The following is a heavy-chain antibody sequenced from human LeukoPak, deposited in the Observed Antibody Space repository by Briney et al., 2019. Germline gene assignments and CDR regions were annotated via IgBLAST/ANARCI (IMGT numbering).Heavy chain of an antibody. V-gene: IGHV3-48*04. CDR1: GFTFSNYW. D-gene: IGHD3-22*01. CDR2: ISSSGSTI. CDR3: ARVPSYYYDSSGYYYTN. Sequence: GGSLRLSCVASGFTFSNYWMHWVRQAPGKGLEWVSYISSSGSTIYYADSVKGRFTISRDNAKNSLYLQMNSLRAEDTAVYYCARVPSYYYDSSGYYYTNWGQGTLVTVSS. J-gene: IGHJ4*02.